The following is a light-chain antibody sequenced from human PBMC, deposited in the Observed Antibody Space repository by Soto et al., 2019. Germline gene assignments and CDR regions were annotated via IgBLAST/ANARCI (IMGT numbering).Light chain of an antibody. CDR3: QQYGSWRT. J-gene: IGKJ1*01. Sequence: IMMTQSPATLSVSPGEGATLSCRASQSIENKLAWYHQRPGQPPRLLIYGASTRATGIPVRFSGSGSGTDFTLYISVLQSEDFGVYYCQQYGSWRTFGQGTTVEVK. CDR1: QSIENK. CDR2: GAS. V-gene: IGKV3D-15*01.